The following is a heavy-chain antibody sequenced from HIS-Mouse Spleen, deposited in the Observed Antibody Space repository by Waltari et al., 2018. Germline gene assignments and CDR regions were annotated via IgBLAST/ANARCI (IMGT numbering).Heavy chain of an antibody. CDR2: IYYSGRT. D-gene: IGHD6-13*01. Sequence: QLQLQESGPGLVKPSETLSLTCTVSGGSISSSSYYWGWIRQPPGKGLEWIGRIYYSGRTYYNPSLKSRVTRSVDTSKNQLSLKLSSVTAADTAVYYCAREIPYSSSWYDWYFDLWGRGTLVTVSS. CDR1: GGSISSSSYY. CDR3: AREIPYSSSWYDWYFDL. J-gene: IGHJ2*01. V-gene: IGHV4-39*07.